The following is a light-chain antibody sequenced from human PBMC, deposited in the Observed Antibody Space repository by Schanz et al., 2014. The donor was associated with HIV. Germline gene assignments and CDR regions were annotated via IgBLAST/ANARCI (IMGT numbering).Light chain of an antibody. CDR3: SSYTSTNTLVV. V-gene: IGLV2-14*03. CDR2: DVT. J-gene: IGLJ2*01. CDR1: SSDVGGYDF. Sequence: QFALTQPASVSGSPGQSITISCTGTSSDVGGYDFVSWYQQHPGKAPKLMIYDVTNRPSGVSNRFSGSKSGNTASLTISGLQAEDEGDYYCSSYTSTNTLVVFGGGTKLTVL.